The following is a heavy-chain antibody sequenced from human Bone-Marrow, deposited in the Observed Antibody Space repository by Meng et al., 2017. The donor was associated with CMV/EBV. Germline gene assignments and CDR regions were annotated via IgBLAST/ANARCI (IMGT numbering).Heavy chain of an antibody. CDR2: ISAYNGNT. J-gene: IGHJ3*02. D-gene: IGHD1-26*01. CDR3: ARESIVGATIDHAFDI. CDR1: GGTFSSYA. Sequence: ASVKVSCKASGGTFSSYAISWVRQAPGQGLEWMGWISAYNGNTNYAQKLQGRVTMTTDTSTSTAYMELRSLRSDDTAVYYCARESIVGATIDHAFDIWGQGTMVT. V-gene: IGHV1-18*01.